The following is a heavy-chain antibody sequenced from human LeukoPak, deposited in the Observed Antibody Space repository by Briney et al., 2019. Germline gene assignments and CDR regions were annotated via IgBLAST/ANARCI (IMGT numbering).Heavy chain of an antibody. J-gene: IGHJ6*03. CDR3: ARAGARGYYYYYYMDV. Sequence: ASVKVSCKASGYTFTGYYMHWVRQAPGQGLEWMGWINPNSGGTNYAQKFQGRVTMTRDTSISTAYMELSRLRSDDTAAYYCARAGARGYYYYYYMDVWGKGTTVTVSS. D-gene: IGHD1-26*01. CDR1: GYTFTGYY. CDR2: INPNSGGT. V-gene: IGHV1-2*02.